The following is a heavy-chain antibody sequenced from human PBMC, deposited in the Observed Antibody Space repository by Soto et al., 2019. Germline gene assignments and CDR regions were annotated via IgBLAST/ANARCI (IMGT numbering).Heavy chain of an antibody. CDR2: ISYDGSNK. CDR3: VGGQYYFDY. J-gene: IGHJ4*02. Sequence: QVQLVESGGGVVQPGRSLRVSCAASGFPFSSYGMHWVREAPGKGLEWVAVISYDGSNKYYADSVKGRFTISRDNSASTLYLQMNSLRPEDTALYYCVGGQYYFDYRGQGTLVTVSP. V-gene: IGHV3-30*03. D-gene: IGHD3-10*01. CDR1: GFPFSSYG.